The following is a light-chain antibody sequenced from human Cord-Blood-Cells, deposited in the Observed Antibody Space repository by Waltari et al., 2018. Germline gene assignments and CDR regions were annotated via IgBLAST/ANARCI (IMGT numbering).Light chain of an antibody. V-gene: IGLV1-40*01. CDR2: GNS. CDR1: SSNIGAGYD. J-gene: IGLJ1*01. Sequence: SVLTQPPSVSGAPGQSVTISCTGSSSNIGAGYDAHWYQQLPGTAPKLLIYGNSNRPSGVPDRFSGSKSGTSASLAITGLQAEDEADYYCQSYDSSLSGYVFGTGTKVTVL. CDR3: QSYDSSLSGYV.